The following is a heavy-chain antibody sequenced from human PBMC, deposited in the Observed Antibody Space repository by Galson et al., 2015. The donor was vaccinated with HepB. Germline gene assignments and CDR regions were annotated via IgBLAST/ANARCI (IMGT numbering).Heavy chain of an antibody. Sequence: SLRLSCAASTFTFSNYVIHWVRQAPGKGLEWVAAVSYDESRKYYLDSVRGRFTISRDNSKNMAFLQMNSLRPEDTALYHCATGGVRQLAPGDYWGQGTLVTVSS. CDR3: ATGGVRQLAPGDY. V-gene: IGHV3-30-3*01. J-gene: IGHJ4*02. D-gene: IGHD6-6*01. CDR1: TFTFSNYV. CDR2: VSYDESRK.